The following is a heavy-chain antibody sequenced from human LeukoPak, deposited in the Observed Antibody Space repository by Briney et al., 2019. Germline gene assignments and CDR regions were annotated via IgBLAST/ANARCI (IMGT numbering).Heavy chain of an antibody. CDR1: GYTFTSHG. CDR2: ISAYNGNT. J-gene: IGHJ1*01. CDR3: ARDTFAIAAATYFQH. Sequence: ASVKVSCKASGYTFTSHGISWVRQAPGQGLEWMGWISAYNGNTNYAQKLQGRVTMTTDTSTSTAYMELRSLRSDDTAVYYCARDTFAIAAATYFQHWGQGTLVTVSS. D-gene: IGHD6-13*01. V-gene: IGHV1-18*01.